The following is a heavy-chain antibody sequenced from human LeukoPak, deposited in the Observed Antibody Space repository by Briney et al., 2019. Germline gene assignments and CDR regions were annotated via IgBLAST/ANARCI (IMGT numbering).Heavy chain of an antibody. CDR2: ISAYNGNT. D-gene: IGHD3-16*01. CDR3: AREVRGKGYFDY. Sequence: ASVKVSCKASGYTFTGYGISWVRQAPGQGLEWMGWISAYNGNTNYAQKLQGRVTMTTDTSTSTAYMELRSLRSDDTAVYYCAREVRGKGYFDYWGQGTLVTVSS. V-gene: IGHV1-18*01. CDR1: GYTFTGYG. J-gene: IGHJ4*02.